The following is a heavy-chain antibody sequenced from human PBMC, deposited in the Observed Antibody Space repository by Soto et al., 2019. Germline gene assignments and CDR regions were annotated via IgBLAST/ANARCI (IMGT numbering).Heavy chain of an antibody. V-gene: IGHV1-69*01. Sequence: QVQLVQSGAEVKKPGSSVKVSCKASGGTFSSYALSWVRQAPGQGLEWMGGIIPSFGTAIYAQKLQGRVTITADESTSTGYMELSSLRSEDTAVYYCARNHGSLVPAATGGYFYYGLDVWGQGTTVIVSS. J-gene: IGHJ6*02. CDR3: ARNHGSLVPAATGGYFYYGLDV. CDR2: IIPSFGTA. CDR1: GGTFSSYA. D-gene: IGHD2-2*01.